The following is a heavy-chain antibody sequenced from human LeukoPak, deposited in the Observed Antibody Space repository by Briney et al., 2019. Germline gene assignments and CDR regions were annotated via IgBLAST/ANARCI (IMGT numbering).Heavy chain of an antibody. J-gene: IGHJ4*02. V-gene: IGHV1-8*03. D-gene: IGHD3-3*01. CDR1: GYTFTSYD. CDR2: MNPNSGNT. Sequence: ASVKVSCKASGYTFTSYDINWVRQATGQGLEWMGWMNPNSGNTGYAQKFQGRVTITRNTSISTAYMELSSLRSEDTAVYYCAKKGSNYDFWSGYLDYWGQGTLVTVSS. CDR3: AKKGSNYDFWSGYLDY.